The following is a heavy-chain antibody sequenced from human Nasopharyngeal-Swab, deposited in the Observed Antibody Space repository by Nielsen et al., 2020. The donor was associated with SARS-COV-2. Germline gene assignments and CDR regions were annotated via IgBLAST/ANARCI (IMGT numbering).Heavy chain of an antibody. Sequence: SLKIHCAASGFIFRTSAMHWLRQAPGKGLEWVAMTSYDGSITYYTDSVKGRFTISRDNSKKTLSLQMNSLRIEDTAVYYCARDSENDGWFPYSWGQGTLVTVSS. CDR2: TSYDGSIT. V-gene: IGHV3-30-3*01. D-gene: IGHD6-19*01. CDR1: GFIFRTSA. CDR3: ARDSENDGWFPYS. J-gene: IGHJ4*02.